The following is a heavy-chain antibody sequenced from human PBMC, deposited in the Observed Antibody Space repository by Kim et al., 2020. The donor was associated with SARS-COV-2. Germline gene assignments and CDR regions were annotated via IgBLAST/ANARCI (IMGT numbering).Heavy chain of an antibody. V-gene: IGHV3-21*01. D-gene: IGHD2-15*01. Sequence: ADSVKGRFTISRDNAKESLFLQMNSLRAEDTAVYYCAREEGAEDRSAFDIWGRGTMVTVSS. CDR3: AREEGAEDRSAFDI. J-gene: IGHJ3*02.